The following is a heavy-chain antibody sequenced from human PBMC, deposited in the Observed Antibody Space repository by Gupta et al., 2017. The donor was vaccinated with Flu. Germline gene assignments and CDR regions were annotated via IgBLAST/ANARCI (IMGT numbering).Heavy chain of an antibody. CDR2: ITGSGNNK. V-gene: IGHV3-23*01. J-gene: IGHJ4*02. Sequence: FSTCGMSWVRQAPGKGLEWVSAITGSGNNKYYADSVKARFTISRDNSKNTLFLQMNSLRAEDTALYYCAKDVNDGVGDFDYWGQGTLVTVSS. CDR3: AKDVNDGVGDFDY. CDR1: FSTCG. D-gene: IGHD1-1*01.